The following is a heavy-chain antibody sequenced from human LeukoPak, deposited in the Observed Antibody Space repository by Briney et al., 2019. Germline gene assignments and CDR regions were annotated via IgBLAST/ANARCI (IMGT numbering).Heavy chain of an antibody. D-gene: IGHD3-10*01. CDR2: IHHSGRS. J-gene: IGHJ4*02. CDR3: ARGGNRFGGFYFDY. V-gene: IGHV4-31*03. CDR1: ADSLSSGGHY. Sequence: PSESLSLTCTVAADSLSSGGHYWAWIRQFPGKGLDSIGFIHHSGRSRHNPSLKDRVAISVDTSRKQFALKLSSVTAADTAMYYCARGGNRFGGFYFDYWGQGIQVIVSS.